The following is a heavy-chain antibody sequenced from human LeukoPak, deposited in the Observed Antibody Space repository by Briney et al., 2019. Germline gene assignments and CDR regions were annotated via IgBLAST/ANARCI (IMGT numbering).Heavy chain of an antibody. J-gene: IGHJ6*02. CDR2: INPNSGDT. CDR1: GYTITGYY. D-gene: IGHD5-18*01. V-gene: IGHV1-2*02. Sequence: ASVKVSCKASGYTITGYYIHWVRQAPGQGLEWMGWINPNSGDTNYAQKFQGRVTMTRDTSISTAYMELSRLRSDDTAVYYCAREGIVDTAMVLGMDVWGQGTTVTVSS. CDR3: AREGIVDTAMVLGMDV.